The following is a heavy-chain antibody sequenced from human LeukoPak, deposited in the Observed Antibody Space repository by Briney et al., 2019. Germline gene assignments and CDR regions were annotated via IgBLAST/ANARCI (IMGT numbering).Heavy chain of an antibody. CDR2: ISKDGGNK. V-gene: IGHV3-30*19. D-gene: IGHD3-3*01. Sequence: GGSLRLSCETSGFTFSSYGMHWVRQTPGKGLEWVAVISKDGGNKFYADSVKGRFTISRDNSKNTLYLQMNSLRAEDTAVYYCARDLTNYDFWSGYPDYWGQGTLVTVSS. CDR3: ARDLTNYDFWSGYPDY. CDR1: GFTFSSYG. J-gene: IGHJ4*02.